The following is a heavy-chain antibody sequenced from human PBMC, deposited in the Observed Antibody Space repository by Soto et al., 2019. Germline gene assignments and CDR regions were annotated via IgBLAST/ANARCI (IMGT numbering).Heavy chain of an antibody. D-gene: IGHD6-13*01. CDR3: ARGGGGRWYSGDY. J-gene: IGHJ4*02. Sequence: QVQLVQSGAEVKKPGASVKVSCKASGYTFTNYHIHWVRQATGQGLEWMGWMNPNSGDTGYAQKFQGRVTMTRDTSITAAYMELRGLRSEDTAGYYCARGGGGRWYSGDYWGQGTLVTVSS. V-gene: IGHV1-8*01. CDR2: MNPNSGDT. CDR1: GYTFTNYH.